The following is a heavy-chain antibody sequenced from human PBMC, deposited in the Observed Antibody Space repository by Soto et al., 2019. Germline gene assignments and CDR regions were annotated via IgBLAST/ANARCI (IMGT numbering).Heavy chain of an antibody. CDR2: ISGSGGST. CDR3: AKARRPGIAVAGSKYFDY. CDR1: GFTFSSYA. D-gene: IGHD6-19*01. Sequence: GGSLRLSCAASGFTFSSYAMSWVRQAPGKGLEWVSAISGSGGSTYYADSVKGRFTISRDNSKNTLYLQMNSLRAEDTAVYYCAKARRPGIAVAGSKYFDYWGQGTLVTVSS. J-gene: IGHJ4*02. V-gene: IGHV3-23*01.